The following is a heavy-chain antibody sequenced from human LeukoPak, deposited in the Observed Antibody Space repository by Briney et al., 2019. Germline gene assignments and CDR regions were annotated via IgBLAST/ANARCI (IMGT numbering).Heavy chain of an antibody. CDR2: ISSSSSTI. CDR1: GFSFSDYH. Sequence: GGSLGLSCAASGFSFSDYHMNWVRQAPGKGLEWVSYISSSSSTIFYADSVKGRFTISRDNAKNSLYLQMNSLRAEDTAVYYCARLPGAFDIWGQGTMVTVSS. J-gene: IGHJ3*02. V-gene: IGHV3-48*04. CDR3: ARLPGAFDI.